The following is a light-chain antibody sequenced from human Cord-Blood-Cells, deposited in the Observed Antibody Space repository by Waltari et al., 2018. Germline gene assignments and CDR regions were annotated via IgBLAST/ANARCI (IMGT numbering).Light chain of an antibody. J-gene: IGKJ4*02. CDR1: QSISSY. CDR3: QQSYSTPLT. Sequence: DIQMTQSPSSLSASVGDRVTITCRASQSISSYFNWYQQKPGKAPKLLIYAASRLQSGVPSRFCGSGSGTDFTLTTSSVQPEDFATYYCQQSYSTPLTFGGGTKVEIK. V-gene: IGKV1-39*01. CDR2: AAS.